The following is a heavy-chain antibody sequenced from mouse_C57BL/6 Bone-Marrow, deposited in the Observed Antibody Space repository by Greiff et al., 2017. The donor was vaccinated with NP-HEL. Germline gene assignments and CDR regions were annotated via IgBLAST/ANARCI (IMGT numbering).Heavy chain of an antibody. CDR2: IDPSDSET. V-gene: IGHV1-52*01. CDR1: GYTFTSYW. CDR3: AREGFAY. Sequence: QVQLKQPGAELVRPGSSVKLSCKASGYTFTSYWMHWVKQRPIQGLEWIGDIDPSDSETHYNQNFKDKATLTVDKSSSTAYLQLSSLTSEDSAVYYCAREGFAYWGPGTLVTVSA. J-gene: IGHJ3*01.